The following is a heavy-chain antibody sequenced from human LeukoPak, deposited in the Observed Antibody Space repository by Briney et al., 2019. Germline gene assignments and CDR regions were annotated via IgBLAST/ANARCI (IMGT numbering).Heavy chain of an antibody. D-gene: IGHD1-26*01. CDR1: GFIFSSYG. CDR2: ISYDGSNK. Sequence: PGGFLRLSCAASGFIFSSYGVHWARQAPGKGREWVAVISYDGSNKYYADSVKGRFTISRDNSKNTLYLQMNSLRAEDTAVYYCAKTKRYSGSYFDYWGQGTLVTVSS. CDR3: AKTKRYSGSYFDY. V-gene: IGHV3-30*18. J-gene: IGHJ4*02.